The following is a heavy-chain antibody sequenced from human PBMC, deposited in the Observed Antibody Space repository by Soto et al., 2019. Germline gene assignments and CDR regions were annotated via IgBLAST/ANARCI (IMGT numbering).Heavy chain of an antibody. Sequence: EVQLVESGGGLVKPGGSLRLSCAASGFTFSSYSMNWVRQAPGKGLEWVSSISSSSSYIYYADSVKGRFTISRDNAKNSLYLQMNSLRAEDTAVYYCARPPGVGVDIVATNERGWGQGTLVTVSS. CDR2: ISSSSSYI. D-gene: IGHD5-12*01. CDR3: ARPPGVGVDIVATNERG. J-gene: IGHJ4*02. CDR1: GFTFSSYS. V-gene: IGHV3-21*01.